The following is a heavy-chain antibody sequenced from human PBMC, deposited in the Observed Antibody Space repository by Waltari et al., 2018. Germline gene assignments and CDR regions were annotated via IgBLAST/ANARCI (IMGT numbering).Heavy chain of an antibody. CDR3: ARRNNFYWYFDL. Sequence: QVHLQESGPGLVKPSETLSLTCAVSGGSISDSYYWNWIRQPPGRGLEWIGNIYGNSARTYYNPSLKSRVTISKDTSKNQFFLKLTSVTAADTALYFCARRNNFYWYFDLWGPGTPITISS. D-gene: IGHD1-1*01. CDR2: IYGNSART. V-gene: IGHV4-59*12. J-gene: IGHJ2*01. CDR1: GGSISDSYY.